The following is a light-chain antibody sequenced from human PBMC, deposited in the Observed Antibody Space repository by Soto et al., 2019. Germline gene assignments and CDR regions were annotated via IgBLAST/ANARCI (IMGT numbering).Light chain of an antibody. Sequence: DIVMTQSPDSLAVSLGERATINCKASQSVLYSSNNKNYLAWYQQKPGQPPKLLIYWASTRESGVPDRFSGSGSGKDFTLTISSLQAEDVAVYYCQQYYRPWTFGQGTKVESK. CDR1: QSVLYSSNNKNY. V-gene: IGKV4-1*01. CDR3: QQYYRPWT. J-gene: IGKJ1*01. CDR2: WAS.